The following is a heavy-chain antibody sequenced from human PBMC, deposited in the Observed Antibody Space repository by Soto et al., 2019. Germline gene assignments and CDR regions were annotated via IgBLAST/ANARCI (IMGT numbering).Heavy chain of an antibody. Sequence: SETLSLTCTVSGGSISSSSYYWGWIRQPPGKGLEWIGSIYYSGSTYYNPSLKSRVTISVDTSKNQFSLKLSSVTAADTAVYYCARLPGYCSSTSCPYYGMDVWGQGTTVTV. D-gene: IGHD2-2*01. CDR3: ARLPGYCSSTSCPYYGMDV. CDR1: GGSISSSSYY. V-gene: IGHV4-39*01. CDR2: IYYSGST. J-gene: IGHJ6*02.